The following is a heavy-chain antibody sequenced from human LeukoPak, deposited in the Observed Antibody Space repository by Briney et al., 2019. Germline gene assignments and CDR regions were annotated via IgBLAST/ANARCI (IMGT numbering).Heavy chain of an antibody. D-gene: IGHD1-1*01. CDR1: GFTFSSYW. J-gene: IGHJ3*02. V-gene: IGHV3-74*01. Sequence: PGGSLRLSCAASGFTFSSYWMHWVRQAPGKGLAWVSYIKSDGSDIDYADSVKGRFTISRDNAKNTLYLQMNTLRAEGTAVYHCARDLRPRGTAFDIWGHGTMVTVSS. CDR2: IKSDGSDI. CDR3: ARDLRPRGTAFDI.